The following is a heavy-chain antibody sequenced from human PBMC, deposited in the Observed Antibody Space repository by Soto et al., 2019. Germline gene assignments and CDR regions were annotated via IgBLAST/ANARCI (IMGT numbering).Heavy chain of an antibody. CDR3: AKNLPAGMFEAAQKQYGMDV. J-gene: IGHJ6*02. V-gene: IGHV3-30*18. CDR2: ISYDGSNK. Sequence: QVQLVESGGGVVQPGRSLRLSCAASGFTFSSYGMHWVRQAPGKGLEWVAVISYDGSNKYYADSVKGRLTISRDNAKNTLYLQMNSLRAEDTAVYYCAKNLPAGMFEAAQKQYGMDVWGQGATVTVSS. D-gene: IGHD2-2*01. CDR1: GFTFSSYG.